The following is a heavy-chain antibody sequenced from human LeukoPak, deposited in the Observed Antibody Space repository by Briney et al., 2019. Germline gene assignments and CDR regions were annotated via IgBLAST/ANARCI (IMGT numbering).Heavy chain of an antibody. CDR3: ARDRVGATLYFDY. D-gene: IGHD1-26*01. CDR1: GFSFQDYI. CDR2: ISWDGART. Sequence: GGSPRLSCAASGFSFQDYIMHWVRQAPGKGLEWVSLISWDGARTNYADSLKGRFAISRDNAKNSLYLQMNSLRAEDTAVYYYARDRVGATLYFDYWGQGTLVTVSS. J-gene: IGHJ4*02. V-gene: IGHV3-43*01.